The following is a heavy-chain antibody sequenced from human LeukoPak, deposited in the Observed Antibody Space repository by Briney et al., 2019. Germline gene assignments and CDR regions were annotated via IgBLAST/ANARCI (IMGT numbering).Heavy chain of an antibody. V-gene: IGHV3-23*01. CDR1: GFTFSNYA. CDR2: ISGSGGNT. CDR3: ANFGGYDVPGYFDY. Sequence: GGSLRLSCAASGFTFSNYAMTWVRQAPGKGLEWVSGISGSGGNTYYADPVKGRFTISRDNSKNTLYLQMNSLRAEDTAVYYCANFGGYDVPGYFDYWGQGALVTVSS. D-gene: IGHD5-12*01. J-gene: IGHJ4*02.